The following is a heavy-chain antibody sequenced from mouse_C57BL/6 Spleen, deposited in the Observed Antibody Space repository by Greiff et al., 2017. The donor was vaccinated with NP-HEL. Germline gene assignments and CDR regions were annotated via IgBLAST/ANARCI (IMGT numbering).Heavy chain of an antibody. D-gene: IGHD1-1*01. Sequence: VQLKQSGPELVKPGASVKISCKASGYTFTDYYMNWVKQSHGKSLEWIGDTNPNNGGTSYNQKFKGKATLTVDKSSSTAYMELRSLTSEDSAVYYCARSRYGSSYYFDYWGQGTTLTVSS. CDR1: GYTFTDYY. J-gene: IGHJ2*01. V-gene: IGHV1-26*01. CDR3: ARSRYGSSYYFDY. CDR2: TNPNNGGT.